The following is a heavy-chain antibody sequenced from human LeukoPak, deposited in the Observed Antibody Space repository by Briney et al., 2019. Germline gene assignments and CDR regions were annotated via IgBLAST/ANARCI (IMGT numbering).Heavy chain of an antibody. Sequence: GSLRLSCAASGFTFSSYGMHWVRQAPGKGLEWVAVISYDGSNKYYADSVKGRFTISRDNSKNTLYLQMNSLRAEDTAVYYCAKARGFPGQYQLPYYCYYGMDVWGQGTTVTVSS. CDR2: ISYDGSNK. J-gene: IGHJ6*02. CDR1: GFTFSSYG. D-gene: IGHD2-2*01. V-gene: IGHV3-30*18. CDR3: AKARGFPGQYQLPYYCYYGMDV.